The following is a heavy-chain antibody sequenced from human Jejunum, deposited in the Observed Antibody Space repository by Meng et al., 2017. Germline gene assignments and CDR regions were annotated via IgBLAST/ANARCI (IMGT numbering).Heavy chain of an antibody. CDR2: IIPSFGGA. D-gene: IGHD3-10*01. CDR3: ARGVGDYYTSGTYRRRRDWFDP. CDR1: GDTLSSYS. Sequence: QVQRVQSGAEVKKPGSSVRVSCKSSGDTLSSYSITWVRQAPGQGLTWMGRIIPSFGGATYAQMFQGRVTITADKFTNTAYLELSSLRSEDTAMYYCARGVGDYYTSGTYRRRRDWFDPWGQGTLVTVSS. V-gene: IGHV1-69*08. J-gene: IGHJ5*02.